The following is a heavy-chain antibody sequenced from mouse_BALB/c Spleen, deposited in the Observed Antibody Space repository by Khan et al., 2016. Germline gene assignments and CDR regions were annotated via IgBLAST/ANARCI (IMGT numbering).Heavy chain of an antibody. CDR3: NVRFAY. J-gene: IGHJ3*01. Sequence: VQLQQPGAELVRSGASVKLSCTASGFNIKDYYMHWVKQRPEQGLEWIGWIDPENGDTEYAPKFQGKATMTADKSSNNAYLQLSSLTSEDTAVYYCNVRFAYWGQGTLVTVSA. CDR1: GFNIKDYY. CDR2: IDPENGDT. V-gene: IGHV14-4*02.